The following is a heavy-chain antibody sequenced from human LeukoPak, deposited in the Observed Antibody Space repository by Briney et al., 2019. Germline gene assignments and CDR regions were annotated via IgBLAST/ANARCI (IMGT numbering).Heavy chain of an antibody. Sequence: GESLKIFCRGSGYSFSDYWIAWVRQMPGKGLEWMGIIYPGDSDTRYSPSFQGQVTILADKSISTAYLQWSSLKASDTAMYYCARRGGSYWIDYWGQGTLVTVSS. D-gene: IGHD1-26*01. CDR1: GYSFSDYW. CDR3: ARRGGSYWIDY. J-gene: IGHJ4*02. CDR2: IYPGDSDT. V-gene: IGHV5-51*01.